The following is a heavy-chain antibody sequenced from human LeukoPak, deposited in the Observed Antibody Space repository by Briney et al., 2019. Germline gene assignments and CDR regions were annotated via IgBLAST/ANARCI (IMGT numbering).Heavy chain of an antibody. D-gene: IGHD6-13*01. CDR1: GYTFTSYD. CDR3: ARGRRSGAALKWGWFDP. J-gene: IGHJ5*02. Sequence: GASVKVSCKASGYTFTSYDINWVRQATGQGLEWMGWMNPNSGNTGYAQKFQGRVTMTRNTSISTAYMELSSLRSEDTAVYYCARGRRSGAALKWGWFDPWGQGTLVTVSS. V-gene: IGHV1-8*01. CDR2: MNPNSGNT.